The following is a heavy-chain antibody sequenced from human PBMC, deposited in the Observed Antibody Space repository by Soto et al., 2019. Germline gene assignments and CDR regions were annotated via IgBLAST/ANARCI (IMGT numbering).Heavy chain of an antibody. CDR3: ARGGGNFDQ. CDR1: GFTVSKYW. CDR2: MNQDGSDK. J-gene: IGHJ4*02. V-gene: IGHV3-7*04. Sequence: EVQLVESGGGLVQPGGSLRLTCAASGFTVSKYWMSWVRQTSGKGLEWVANMNQDGSDKNYVDSGKGRFTISRDTAKNSLYLQMNSLRADDPAVYYCARGGGNFDQWGQGTLVTVSS. D-gene: IGHD3-16*01.